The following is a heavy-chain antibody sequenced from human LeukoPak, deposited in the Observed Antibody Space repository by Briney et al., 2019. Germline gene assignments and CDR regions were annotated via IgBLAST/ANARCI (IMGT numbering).Heavy chain of an antibody. Sequence: GGSLRLSCAASGFTFSSYAMHWVRQAPGKGLEWVAVISYDGSNKYYADSVKGRFTISRDNSKNTLYLQMNSLRPEDTAVYYCARPVTGNQHWGQGTLVTVSS. CDR1: GFTFSSYA. V-gene: IGHV3-30-3*01. J-gene: IGHJ1*01. CDR3: ARPVTGNQH. D-gene: IGHD3-10*01. CDR2: ISYDGSNK.